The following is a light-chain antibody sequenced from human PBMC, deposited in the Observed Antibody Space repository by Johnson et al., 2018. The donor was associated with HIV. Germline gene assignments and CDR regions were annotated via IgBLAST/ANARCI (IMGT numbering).Light chain of an antibody. CDR2: ENN. V-gene: IGLV1-51*01. Sequence: QSALTQPPSVSAAPGQKVSISCSGSSSNIGNNYVSWYHHLPRTAPKLLIYENNKGSSGIPDRFSGSKSGTSATLGITGLRAGDEADYYCETWDSSLSGYYVFGTGTKLTVL. CDR1: SSNIGNNY. J-gene: IGLJ1*01. CDR3: ETWDSSLSGYYV.